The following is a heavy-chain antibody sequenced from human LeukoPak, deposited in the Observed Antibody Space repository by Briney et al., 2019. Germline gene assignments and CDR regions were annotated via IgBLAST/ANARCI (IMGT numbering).Heavy chain of an antibody. Sequence: GGSLRLSCAASGFTFDDYAMHWVRQAPGKGLEWVSGISWNSGSIGYADSVKGRFTISRDNAKNSLYLQMNSLRAEDTALYYCAKGIAVAAHSFDYWGQGTLVTVSS. CDR2: ISWNSGSI. CDR1: GFTFDDYA. D-gene: IGHD6-19*01. V-gene: IGHV3-9*01. J-gene: IGHJ4*02. CDR3: AKGIAVAAHSFDY.